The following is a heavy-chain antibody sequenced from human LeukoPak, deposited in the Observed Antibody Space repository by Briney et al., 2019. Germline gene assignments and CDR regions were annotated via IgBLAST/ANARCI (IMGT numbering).Heavy chain of an antibody. D-gene: IGHD3-10*01. CDR1: GGSFSGYY. Sequence: KASETLSLTCAVYGGSFSGYYWSWIRQPPGKGLEWIGEINHSGSINYNPSLKSRVTISVDTSKNQFSLKLSSVTAADTAVYYCAREGWVMVRGVTIYGMDVWGQGTTVTVSS. V-gene: IGHV4-34*01. J-gene: IGHJ6*02. CDR2: INHSGSI. CDR3: AREGWVMVRGVTIYGMDV.